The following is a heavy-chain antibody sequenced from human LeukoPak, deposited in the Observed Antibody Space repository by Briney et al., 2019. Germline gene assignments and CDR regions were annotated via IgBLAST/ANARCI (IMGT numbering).Heavy chain of an antibody. D-gene: IGHD5/OR15-5a*01. CDR1: GYTFTSYY. Sequence: ASVKVSCKASGYTFTSYYIHWVRQAPGRGLEWMGIINPSGGTTRYAQKFQGGVTMTRDTSTSTVYMGLSSLRSEDTAVYYCARDLSTTWRFDYWGQGTLVTVSS. CDR2: INPSGGTT. CDR3: ARDLSTTWRFDY. J-gene: IGHJ4*02. V-gene: IGHV1-46*01.